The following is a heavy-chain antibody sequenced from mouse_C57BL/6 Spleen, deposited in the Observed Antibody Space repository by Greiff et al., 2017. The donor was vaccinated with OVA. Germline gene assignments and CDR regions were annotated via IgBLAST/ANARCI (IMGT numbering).Heavy chain of an antibody. CDR2: IYPGDGDT. J-gene: IGHJ2*01. CDR1: GYAFSSSW. V-gene: IGHV1-82*01. Sequence: ESGPELVKPGASVKISCTASGYAFSSSWMNWVKQRPGKGLEWIGRIYPGDGDTNYNGKFKGKATLTADKSSSTAYMQLSSLTSEDSAVYFCAREYYGHYWGQGTTLTVSS. CDR3: AREYYGHY. D-gene: IGHD1-1*01.